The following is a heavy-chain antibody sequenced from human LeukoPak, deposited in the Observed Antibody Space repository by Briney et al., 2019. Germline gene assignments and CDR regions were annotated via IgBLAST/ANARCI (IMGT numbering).Heavy chain of an antibody. J-gene: IGHJ4*02. V-gene: IGHV3-53*01. CDR1: GFSVSNNH. CDR2: IYIGGST. CDR3: ARGGEQPSAFDY. D-gene: IGHD1/OR15-1a*01. Sequence: GGSLTLSCAVSGFSVSNNHMSWVRRAPGRGLEWVSVIYIGGSTFYVDSVKGRFTISRDMSRNTLNLQMNRLRAEDTAVYYCARGGEQPSAFDYWGQGTLVTVSS.